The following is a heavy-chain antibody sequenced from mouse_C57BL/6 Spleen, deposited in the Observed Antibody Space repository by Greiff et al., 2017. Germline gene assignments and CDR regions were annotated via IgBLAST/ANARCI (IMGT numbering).Heavy chain of an antibody. V-gene: IGHV5-17*01. CDR3: ARQDYSNYGDYYAMDY. CDR2: ISSGSSTL. Sequence: EVQLVESGGGLVKPGGSLKLSCAASGFTFSDYGMHWVRQAPEKGLEWVAYISSGSSTLYYADTVKGRFTISRDNAKNTLFLQMTSLRSEDTAMYYCARQDYSNYGDYYAMDYWGQGTSVTVSS. D-gene: IGHD2-5*01. CDR1: GFTFSDYG. J-gene: IGHJ4*01.